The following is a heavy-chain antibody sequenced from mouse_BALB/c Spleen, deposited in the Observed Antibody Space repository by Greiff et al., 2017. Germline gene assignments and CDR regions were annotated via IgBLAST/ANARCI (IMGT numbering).Heavy chain of an antibody. D-gene: IGHD1-1*01. V-gene: IGHV5-6-3*01. CDR2: INSNGGST. J-gene: IGHJ4*01. CDR1: GFTFSSYG. Sequence: EVQLVESGGGLVQPGGSLKLSCAASGFTFSSYGMSWVRQTPDKRLELVATINSNGGSTYYPDSVKGRFTISRDNAKNTLYLQMSSLKSEDTAMYYCARDSYGDAMDYWGQGTSGTVSS. CDR3: ARDSYGDAMDY.